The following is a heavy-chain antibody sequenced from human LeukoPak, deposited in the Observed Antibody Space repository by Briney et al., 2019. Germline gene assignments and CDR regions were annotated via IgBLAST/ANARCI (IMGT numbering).Heavy chain of an antibody. CDR1: GGTFSSYA. V-gene: IGHV1-69*13. CDR3: ARAGIAARRHTLYRGFDP. D-gene: IGHD6-6*01. J-gene: IGHJ5*02. Sequence: SVKVSCKASGGTFSSYAISWVRQAPGQGLEWMGGIIPIFGTPNYAQKFQGRVTITADESTSTAYMELSSLRSEDTAVYYCARAGIAARRHTLYRGFDPWGQGTLVTVSS. CDR2: IIPIFGTP.